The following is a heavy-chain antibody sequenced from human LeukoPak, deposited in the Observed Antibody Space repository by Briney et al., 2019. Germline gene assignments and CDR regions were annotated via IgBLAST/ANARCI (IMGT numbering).Heavy chain of an antibody. V-gene: IGHV3-48*02. D-gene: IGHD3-10*01. CDR1: GFTFSTYS. CDR3: ARVPRGAGNWFDP. CDR2: ISSSSDRI. J-gene: IGHJ5*02. Sequence: PGGSLRLSCAASGFTFSTYSMNWVRQAPGKGLEWVSYISSSSDRILYADSVKGRFTISRDNAKNSLYLQMNSLRDEDTAMYYCARVPRGAGNWFDPWGQGTLVTVSS.